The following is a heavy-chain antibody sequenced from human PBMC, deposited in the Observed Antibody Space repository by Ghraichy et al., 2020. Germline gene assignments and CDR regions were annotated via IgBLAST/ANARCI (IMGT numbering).Heavy chain of an antibody. Sequence: GGSLRLSCAASGFTFSNFGMNWVRQAPGKGLEWLSFITIGGSAIYYADSVKGLFTISRDDAQNSLYLQMNSLRDDDTAVYYCARDRGIRYNNIWFGTFDPWGQGTLVTVSS. CDR2: ITIGGSAI. V-gene: IGHV3-48*02. D-gene: IGHD3-10*01. CDR3: ARDRGIRYNNIWFGTFDP. J-gene: IGHJ5*02. CDR1: GFTFSNFG.